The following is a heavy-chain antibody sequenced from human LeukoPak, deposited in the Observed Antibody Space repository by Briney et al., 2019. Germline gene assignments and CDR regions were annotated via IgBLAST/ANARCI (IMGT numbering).Heavy chain of an antibody. CDR3: AKDVGFGELSFDY. CDR2: ISGSGGST. Sequence: GGSLRLTCAASQSIVSSRYMSWVRQAPGKGLEWVSAISGSGGSTYYADSVKGRFTISRDNSKNTLYLQMNSLRAEDTAVYYCAKDVGFGELSFDYWGQGTLVTVSS. D-gene: IGHD3-10*01. J-gene: IGHJ4*02. V-gene: IGHV3-23*01. CDR1: QSIVSSRY.